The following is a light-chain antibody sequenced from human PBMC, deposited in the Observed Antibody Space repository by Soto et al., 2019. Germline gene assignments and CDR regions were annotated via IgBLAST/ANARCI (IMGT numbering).Light chain of an antibody. CDR1: QSVSSY. CDR2: DAS. J-gene: IGKJ4*01. CDR3: QQRSNGLT. V-gene: IGKV3-11*01. Sequence: EIVSTQSPATLSLSPGERATLSCRASQSVSSYLSWYQQKPGQAPRLLIYDASNRATAVPARFSSSGSGKYFPLTISSLAAEDFAVYYCQQRSNGLTFGGGTKVEIK.